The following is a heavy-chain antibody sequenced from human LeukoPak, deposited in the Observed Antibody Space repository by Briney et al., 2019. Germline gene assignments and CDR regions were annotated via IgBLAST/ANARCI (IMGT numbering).Heavy chain of an antibody. CDR3: AKDIGSGWYGGLDY. Sequence: GGSLRLSCAASGFTFDDYAMHWVRQAPGKGLEWVSGISWNSDNIDYADPVKGRFTISRDNAKNSLYLQMNSLRAEDTALYYCAKDIGSGWYGGLDYWGQGTLVTVSS. D-gene: IGHD6-19*01. V-gene: IGHV3-9*01. J-gene: IGHJ4*02. CDR1: GFTFDDYA. CDR2: ISWNSDNI.